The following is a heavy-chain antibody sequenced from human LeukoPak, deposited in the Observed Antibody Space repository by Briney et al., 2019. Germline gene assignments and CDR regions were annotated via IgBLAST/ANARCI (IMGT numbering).Heavy chain of an antibody. D-gene: IGHD3-22*01. Sequence: SVKVSCKASGGTFSSYAISWVRQAPGQGLEWMGGITPILGAANYAPKFQGRVTITTDESTSTAYMELGSLRSEDTAIYYCARSSGYSYYYYMDVWGKGTTVTVSS. J-gene: IGHJ6*03. CDR2: ITPILGAA. V-gene: IGHV1-69*05. CDR3: ARSSGYSYYYYMDV. CDR1: GGTFSSYA.